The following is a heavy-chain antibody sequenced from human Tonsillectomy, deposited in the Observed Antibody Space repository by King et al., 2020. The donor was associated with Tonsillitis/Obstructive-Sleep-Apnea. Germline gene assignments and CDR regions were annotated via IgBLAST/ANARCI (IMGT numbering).Heavy chain of an antibody. D-gene: IGHD5-12*01. Sequence: VQLVESGGVVVQPGGSLRLSCAASGFTFDDYTMHWVRQAPGKGLEWVSLISWDGGRTYYADSVKGRFTISRDNSKNSLYLQMNSLRTEDTALYYCAKGRKGKWLRPYYYYYYMDVWGKGTTVTVSS. J-gene: IGHJ6*03. CDR1: GFTFDDYT. CDR3: AKGRKGKWLRPYYYYYYMDV. CDR2: ISWDGGRT. V-gene: IGHV3-43*01.